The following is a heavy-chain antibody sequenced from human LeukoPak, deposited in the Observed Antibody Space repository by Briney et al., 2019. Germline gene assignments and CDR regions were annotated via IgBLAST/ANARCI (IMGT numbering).Heavy chain of an antibody. D-gene: IGHD5-18*01. V-gene: IGHV3-66*01. CDR2: IYSGGST. Sequence: TSETLSLTCTVSGGSISSNYMSWVRQAPGKGLEWVSVIYSGGSTYYADSVKGRFTISRDNSKNTLYLQMNSLRAEDTAVYYCARDAYSYGNSGYWGQGTLVTVSS. CDR3: ARDAYSYGNSGY. CDR1: GGSISSNY. J-gene: IGHJ4*02.